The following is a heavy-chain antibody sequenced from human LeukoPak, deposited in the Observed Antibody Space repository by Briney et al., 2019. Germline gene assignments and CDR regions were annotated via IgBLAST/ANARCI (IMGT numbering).Heavy chain of an antibody. Sequence: ASVKVSCKASGHTFTGYYMYWVRQAPGQGLEWMGITNPSGVSTSNAQKFQGRVTMTRDTSTSTVYMELSSLRSEDTAVYYCAISFNWNYGYFDYWGQGTLVTVSS. CDR2: TNPSGVST. D-gene: IGHD1-7*01. CDR3: AISFNWNYGYFDY. J-gene: IGHJ4*02. CDR1: GHTFTGYY. V-gene: IGHV1-46*01.